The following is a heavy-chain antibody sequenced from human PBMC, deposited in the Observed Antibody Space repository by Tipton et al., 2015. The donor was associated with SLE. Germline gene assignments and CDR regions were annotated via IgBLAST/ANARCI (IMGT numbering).Heavy chain of an antibody. CDR2: ISSGSHYI. J-gene: IGHJ5*02. CDR3: ARVKNNWFDP. Sequence: AVSGFTFSSYGMHWVRQAPGKGLEWVSVISSGSHYIYYADSVKGRFTISRDNANNSLYLQMNSLRAEDTAVYYCARVKNNWFDPWGQGTLVTVSS. V-gene: IGHV3-21*01. CDR1: GFTFSSYG.